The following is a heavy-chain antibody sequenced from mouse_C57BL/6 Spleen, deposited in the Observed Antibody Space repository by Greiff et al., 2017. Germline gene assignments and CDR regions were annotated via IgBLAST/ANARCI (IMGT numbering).Heavy chain of an antibody. CDR1: GFTFSDYG. CDR3: ARGGYDEAWFAY. D-gene: IGHD2-2*01. J-gene: IGHJ3*01. CDR2: ISSGSSTI. Sequence: EVQGVESGGGLVKPGGSLKLSCAASGFTFSDYGMHWVRQAPEKGLEWVAYISSGSSTISYADTVTGRFTISRDNAKNTLFLQMTSLRSEDTAMYYCARGGYDEAWFAYWGQGTLVTVSA. V-gene: IGHV5-17*01.